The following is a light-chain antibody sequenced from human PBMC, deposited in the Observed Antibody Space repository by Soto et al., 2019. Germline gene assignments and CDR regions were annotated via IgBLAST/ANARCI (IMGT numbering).Light chain of an antibody. CDR2: GAS. CDR3: QQYNIWPPWT. J-gene: IGKJ1*01. CDR1: QSVAGN. V-gene: IGKV3-15*01. Sequence: IVMTQSPATLYVSPGERAILSCMASQSVAGNLAWYQHKPGQAPRLLIYGASTRATGIPGRFSGSGSGTEFTLTISSLQSEDFAVYYCQQYNIWPPWTFGQGTKVDI.